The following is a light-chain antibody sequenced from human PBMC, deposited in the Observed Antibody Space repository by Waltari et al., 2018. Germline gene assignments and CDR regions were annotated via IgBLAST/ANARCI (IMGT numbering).Light chain of an antibody. Sequence: QSVLTQPPSASGTPGQRVTISCSGSSSNIGRNPVTWYQQLPGAAPQLLVYSNNQRPSGVPDRFSGSKSGTSASLAISGLQSEDEADYYCAAWDDSLNGVVFGGGTKLTVL. CDR2: SNN. V-gene: IGLV1-44*01. CDR3: AAWDDSLNGVV. J-gene: IGLJ2*01. CDR1: SSNIGRNP.